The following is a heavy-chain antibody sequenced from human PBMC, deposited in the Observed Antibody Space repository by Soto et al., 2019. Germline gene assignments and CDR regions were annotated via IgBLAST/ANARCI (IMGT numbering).Heavy chain of an antibody. CDR1: GFVLSDYY. V-gene: IGHV3-11*06. Sequence: PGGSLRVSCAASGFVLSDYYMSWIRQSPGKGLEWVSYISSSGTYINYADSVKGRFTISRDNAKNSLSLQMHSVIPEDTAVYYCASRQDTAMVRRSDYWGQGTLVTVSS. J-gene: IGHJ4*02. CDR3: ASRQDTAMVRRSDY. D-gene: IGHD5-18*01. CDR2: ISSSGTYI.